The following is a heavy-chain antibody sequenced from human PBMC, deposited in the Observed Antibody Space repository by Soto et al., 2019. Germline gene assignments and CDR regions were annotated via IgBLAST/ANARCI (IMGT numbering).Heavy chain of an antibody. Sequence: ASVNVSCKASGYTFTSYGISWVRQAPGQGLEWMGWISAYNGNTNYAQKLQGRVTMTTDTSTSTAYMELRSLRSDDTAVYYCARGDTAMVNYYYGMDVWGQGTTVTVSS. D-gene: IGHD5-18*01. CDR1: GYTFTSYG. CDR2: ISAYNGNT. CDR3: ARGDTAMVNYYYGMDV. J-gene: IGHJ6*02. V-gene: IGHV1-18*01.